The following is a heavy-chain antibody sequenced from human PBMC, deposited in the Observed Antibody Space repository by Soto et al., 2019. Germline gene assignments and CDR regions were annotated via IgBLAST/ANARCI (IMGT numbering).Heavy chain of an antibody. CDR2: INPNSGGT. CDR1: GYTFTGYY. D-gene: IGHD3-22*01. Sequence: ASLKVSCNASGYTFTGYYMHCVRQAPGQGLEWMGWINPNSGGTNYAQKFQGRVTMTRDTSISTAYMELSRLRSDDTAVYYCASSKKLDYYDSSGMGYWGQGTLVTVSS. CDR3: ASSKKLDYYDSSGMGY. J-gene: IGHJ4*02. V-gene: IGHV1-2*02.